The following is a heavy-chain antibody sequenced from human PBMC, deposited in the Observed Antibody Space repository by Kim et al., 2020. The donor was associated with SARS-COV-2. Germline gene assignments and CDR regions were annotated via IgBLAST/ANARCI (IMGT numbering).Heavy chain of an antibody. CDR3: ARAHSSGWYVRGFFDY. D-gene: IGHD6-19*01. Sequence: SQTLSLTCAISGDSVSSNIAAWNWIRQSPSRGLEWLGRTYYRSKRYNDYAVSVKSRITINPDTSKNQFFLHLNSVTPEDTALYYCARAHSSGWYVRGFFDYWGQGTLVTVSS. V-gene: IGHV6-1*01. CDR2: TYYRSKRYN. J-gene: IGHJ4*02. CDR1: GDSVSSNIAA.